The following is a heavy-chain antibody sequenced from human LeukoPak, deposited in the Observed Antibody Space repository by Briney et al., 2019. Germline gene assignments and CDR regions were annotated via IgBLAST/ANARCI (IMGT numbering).Heavy chain of an antibody. J-gene: IGHJ3*02. Sequence: SETLSLTCAVYGGSFSGYYWSWIRQPPGKGLEWIGYIYYSGSTYYNPSLKSRVTISVDTSKNQFSLKLSSVTAADTAVYYCARDFAQTYDILTGYSHHAFDIWGQGTMVTVSS. CDR1: GGSFSGYY. CDR3: ARDFAQTYDILTGYSHHAFDI. V-gene: IGHV4-34*09. D-gene: IGHD3-9*01. CDR2: IYYSGST.